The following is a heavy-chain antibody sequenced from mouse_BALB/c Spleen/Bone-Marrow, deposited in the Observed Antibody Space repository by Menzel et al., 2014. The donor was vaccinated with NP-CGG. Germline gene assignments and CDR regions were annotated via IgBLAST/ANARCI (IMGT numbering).Heavy chain of an antibody. D-gene: IGHD2-4*01. J-gene: IGHJ4*01. CDR1: GYSITSDYA. V-gene: IGHV3-2*02. CDR2: ISYSGST. Sequence: EVQLVESGPGLVKPSQSLSLTCTVTGYSITSDYAWNWIRQFPGNKLEWMGYISYSGSTSYNPSFKSRISITRDASKNQFFLQLNSVTTEDTATYYCAGYYDYRYYAMDYWGQGTSVTISS. CDR3: AGYYDYRYYAMDY.